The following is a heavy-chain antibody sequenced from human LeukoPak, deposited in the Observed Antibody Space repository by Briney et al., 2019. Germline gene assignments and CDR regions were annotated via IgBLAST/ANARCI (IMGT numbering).Heavy chain of an antibody. D-gene: IGHD5-18*01. V-gene: IGHV3-21*01. J-gene: IGHJ4*02. CDR1: GFTFSSYN. CDR2: MSSSSSYI. CDR3: ARSGYFYGQPSYFDY. Sequence: GGSLRLSCAASGFTFSSYNMNWVRQAPGKGLEWVSSMSSSSSYIYYADSVKGRFTISRDNAKNSLYLQMNSLRAEDTAVYYCARSGYFYGQPSYFDYWGQGTLVTVSS.